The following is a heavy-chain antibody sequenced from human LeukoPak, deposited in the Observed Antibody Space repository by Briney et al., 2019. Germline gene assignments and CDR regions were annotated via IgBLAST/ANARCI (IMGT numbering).Heavy chain of an antibody. CDR3: ARHIPVIWSSGYYYGMDV. D-gene: IGHD3-3*01. J-gene: IGHJ6*02. CDR2: ISYSGST. V-gene: IGHV4-59*08. Sequence: SETLSLTCTVSGGSISNYYWSWIRQPPGKGLEWIGYISYSGSTNYNPSLRSRVAISEDTSRNQLSLRLNSVTAADTAVYYCARHIPVIWSSGYYYGMDVWRQGTTVTVSS. CDR1: GGSISNYY.